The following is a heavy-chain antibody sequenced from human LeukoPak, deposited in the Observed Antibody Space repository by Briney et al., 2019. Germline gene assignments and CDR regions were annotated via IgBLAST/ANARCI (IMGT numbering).Heavy chain of an antibody. CDR1: GFTFSSYG. CDR2: IRYDGSNK. V-gene: IGHV3-30*02. J-gene: IGHJ4*02. Sequence: GGSLRLFCAASGFTFSSYGMHWVRQAPGKGLEWVAFIRYDGSNKYYADSVKGRFTISRDNSKNTLYLQMNSLRAEDTAVYYCAKGGIVVVPAAIRHWGQGTLVTVSS. CDR3: AKGGIVVVPAAIRH. D-gene: IGHD2-2*02.